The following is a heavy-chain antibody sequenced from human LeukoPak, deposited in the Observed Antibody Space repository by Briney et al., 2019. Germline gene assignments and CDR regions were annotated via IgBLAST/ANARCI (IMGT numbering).Heavy chain of an antibody. CDR2: IIPIFGTA. CDR3: ARNFRPYYDSSGYFDAFDI. V-gene: IGHV1-69*13. CDR1: GGTFSSYA. D-gene: IGHD3-22*01. Sequence: SVKVSCTASGGTFSSYAISWVRQAPGQGLEWMGGIIPIFGTANYAQKFQGRVTITADESTSTAYMELSSLRSEDTAVYYCARNFRPYYDSSGYFDAFDIWGQGTMVTVSS. J-gene: IGHJ3*02.